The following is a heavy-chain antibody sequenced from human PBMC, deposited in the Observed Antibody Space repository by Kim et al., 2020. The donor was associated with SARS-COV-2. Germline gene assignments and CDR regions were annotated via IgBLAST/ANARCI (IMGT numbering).Heavy chain of an antibody. V-gene: IGHV4-34*01. CDR1: GGSFSGYY. CDR2: INHSGST. J-gene: IGHJ5*02. CDR3: ARGVIKSSHQHSWFDP. D-gene: IGHD3-16*02. Sequence: SETLSLTCAVYGGSFSGYYWSWIRQPPGKGLEWIGEINHSGSTNYNPSLKSRVTISVDTSKNQFSLKLSSVTAADTAVYYCARGVIKSSHQHSWFDPWGQGTLVTVSS.